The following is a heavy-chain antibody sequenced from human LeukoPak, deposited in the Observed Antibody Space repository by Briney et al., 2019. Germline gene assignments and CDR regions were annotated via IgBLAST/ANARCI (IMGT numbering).Heavy chain of an antibody. D-gene: IGHD2-2*01. CDR1: GFIFNTYK. V-gene: IGHV3-30-3*01. CDR3: ARDPNSRYCGSASCYPYGLDY. Sequence: GRSLRLSCAASGFIFNTYKMHWVRQAPGKGLEWVAVISYDGSNKYYADSVKGRLTISRDNSKNTLYLQMNSLRTEDTAVYYCARDPNSRYCGSASCYPYGLDYRGQGTLVTVSS. J-gene: IGHJ4*02. CDR2: ISYDGSNK.